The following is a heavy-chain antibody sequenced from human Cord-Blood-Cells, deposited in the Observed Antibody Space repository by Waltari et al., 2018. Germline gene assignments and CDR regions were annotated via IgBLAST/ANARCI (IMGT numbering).Heavy chain of an antibody. CDR2: IKQDGSEK. V-gene: IGHV3-7*01. CDR1: GFTFSRYW. CDR3: ARSSGGTLDY. J-gene: IGHJ4*02. D-gene: IGHD2-15*01. Sequence: EVQLVESGGGLVQPGGSLRLSCAASGFTFSRYWMSWVRQAPGKGREWVANIKQDGSEKYYVDSVKGRFTISRDNAKNSLYLQMNSLRAEDTAVYYCARSSGGTLDYWGQGTLVTVSS.